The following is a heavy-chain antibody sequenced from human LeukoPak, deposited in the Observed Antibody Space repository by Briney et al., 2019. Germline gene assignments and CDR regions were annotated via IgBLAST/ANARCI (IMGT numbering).Heavy chain of an antibody. CDR2: IYYSGST. D-gene: IGHD5-18*01. CDR3: ARHVGYGNNWFDP. CDR1: GGSISSYY. Sequence: SETLSLTRTVSGGSISSYYWSWIRQPPGKGLEWIGYIYYSGSTNYNPSLKSRVTISVDTSKNQFSLKLRSVTAADTAVYYCARHVGYGNNWFDPWGQGTLVTVSS. V-gene: IGHV4-59*08. J-gene: IGHJ5*02.